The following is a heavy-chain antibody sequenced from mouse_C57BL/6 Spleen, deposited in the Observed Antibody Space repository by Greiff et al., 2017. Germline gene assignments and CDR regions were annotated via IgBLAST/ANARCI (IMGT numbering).Heavy chain of an antibody. J-gene: IGHJ1*03. V-gene: IGHV8-12*01. D-gene: IGHD1-3*01. CDR2: LYWDDDK. CDR3: ARSKGVLRRLWYFDV. CDR1: GFSLSTSGMG. Sequence: QVTLKVSGPGLLQSSQTLSLSCSFSGFSLSTSGMGVSWIRQPSGKGLEWLAHLYWDDDKRYNPSLKSRLTISKDTSINQVFLRITIVDTADAATYYCARSKGVLRRLWYFDVWGTGTTFTVSS.